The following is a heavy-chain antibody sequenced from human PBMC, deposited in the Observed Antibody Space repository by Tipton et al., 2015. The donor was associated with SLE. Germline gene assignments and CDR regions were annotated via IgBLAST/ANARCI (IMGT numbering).Heavy chain of an antibody. Sequence: GLVKPSETLSLTCTVSGGSISSYYWSWIRQPPGKGLEWIAYTHYSGSTNYNLSLKSRVTISVDTSKNQFSLKLSSVTAADTAVYYCASSQVGRLGELSGSFDYWGQGTLVTVSS. J-gene: IGHJ4*02. CDR3: ASSQVGRLGELSGSFDY. CDR1: GGSISSYY. D-gene: IGHD3-16*02. V-gene: IGHV4-59*08. CDR2: THYSGST.